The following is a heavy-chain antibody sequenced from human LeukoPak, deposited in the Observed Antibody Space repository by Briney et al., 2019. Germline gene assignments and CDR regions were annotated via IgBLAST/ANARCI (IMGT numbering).Heavy chain of an antibody. D-gene: IGHD3-3*01. CDR2: INPNSGGT. CDR1: GYTFTSYY. J-gene: IGHJ4*02. CDR3: ARDGNDFWSGYSTDY. V-gene: IGHV1-2*02. Sequence: ASVKVSCKASGYTFTSYYMHWVRQAPGQGLEWMGWINPNSGGTNYAQKFQGRVTMTRDTSISTAYMELSRLRSDDTAVYYCARDGNDFWSGYSTDYWGQGTLVTVSS.